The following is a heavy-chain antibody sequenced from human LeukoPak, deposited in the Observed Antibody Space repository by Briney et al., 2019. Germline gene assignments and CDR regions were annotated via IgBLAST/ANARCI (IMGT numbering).Heavy chain of an antibody. CDR1: GFTFSSYD. Sequence: PGGSLRLSCAASGFTFSSYDMSWVRQAPGKGLEWVSLIYSGGSTFYADSVKGRFTISRDNSKNTLYLQMNSLRAEDTAVYYCARDAAGYDAFDIWGQGTMVTVSS. CDR3: ARDAAGYDAFDI. J-gene: IGHJ3*02. CDR2: IYSGGST. V-gene: IGHV3-66*01. D-gene: IGHD3-10*01.